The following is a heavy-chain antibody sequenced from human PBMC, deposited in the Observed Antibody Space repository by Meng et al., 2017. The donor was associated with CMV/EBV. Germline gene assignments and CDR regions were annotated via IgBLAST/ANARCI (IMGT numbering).Heavy chain of an antibody. CDR3: ARDRGYYDFWSGYPPYFDY. CDR1: GFTFSSYW. V-gene: IGHV3-74*01. D-gene: IGHD3-3*01. J-gene: IGHJ4*02. Sequence: GESLKISCAASGFTFSSYWMHWVRQAPGKGLVWVSRINSDGSSTSYADSVKGRFTISRDNAKNTLYLQMNSLRAEDTAVYYCARDRGYYDFWSGYPPYFDYWGQGTLVTVSS. CDR2: INSDGSST.